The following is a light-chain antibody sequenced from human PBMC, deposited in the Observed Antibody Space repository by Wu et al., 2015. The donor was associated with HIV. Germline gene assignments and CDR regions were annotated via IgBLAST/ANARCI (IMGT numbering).Light chain of an antibody. V-gene: IGKV1-9*01. CDR2: DAS. CDR3: QQLNSYPLT. J-gene: IGKJ5*01. CDR1: QDVTTY. Sequence: IQLTQSPSSLSASIGDRVTITCRASQDVTTYLAWYQQTPGKAPKVLIYDASTLQSGVPSRFSGSGSGAEFTLTISGLQREDFATYYCQQLNSYPLTFSQGTRLEIK.